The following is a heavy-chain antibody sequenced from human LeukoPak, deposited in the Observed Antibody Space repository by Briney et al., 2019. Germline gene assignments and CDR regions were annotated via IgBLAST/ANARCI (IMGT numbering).Heavy chain of an antibody. CDR3: TRDFLYYDYVWGKILPLHFDY. D-gene: IGHD3-16*01. J-gene: IGHJ4*02. CDR1: GFTFSSYS. V-gene: IGHV3-48*02. Sequence: PGGSLRLSCAASGFTFSSYSMNWVRQAPGKGLEWVSYISSSSSTIYYADSVKGRFTISRDNAKNSLYLQMNSLRDEDTAVYYCTRDFLYYDYVWGKILPLHFDYWGQGTLVTVSS. CDR2: ISSSSSTI.